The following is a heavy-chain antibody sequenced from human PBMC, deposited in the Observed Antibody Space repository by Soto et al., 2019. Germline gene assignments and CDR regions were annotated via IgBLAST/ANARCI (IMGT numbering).Heavy chain of an antibody. CDR3: TRAGSYRSDY. CDR2: INTDGTST. Sequence: EVQLLESGGALVQPGGSLRLSCAASGFSFSSYAMGWVRQAPGKGLEWVSRINTDGTSTSYADSLKGRFTISRDNAKNTLYLQMNSLRAEDTAVYYCTRAGSYRSDYWGQGTLVTVSS. CDR1: GFSFSSYA. V-gene: IGHV3-74*02. D-gene: IGHD3-10*01. J-gene: IGHJ4*02.